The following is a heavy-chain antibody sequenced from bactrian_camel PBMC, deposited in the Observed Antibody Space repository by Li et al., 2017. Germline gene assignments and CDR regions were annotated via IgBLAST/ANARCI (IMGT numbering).Heavy chain of an antibody. CDR3: AAVRSGRGRDEYRY. Sequence: HVQLVESGGGLVQPGESLTLTCAASGFTFSSYYMSWFRQAPGKGLEWVSTIYKDGSTTYYADSVKGRFTISKDNAKNTLYLQMNSLKPEDTAMYYCAAVRSGRGRDEYRYWGQGTQVTVS. CDR1: GFTFSSYY. V-gene: IGHV3-2*01. J-gene: IGHJ4*01. CDR2: IYKDGSTT.